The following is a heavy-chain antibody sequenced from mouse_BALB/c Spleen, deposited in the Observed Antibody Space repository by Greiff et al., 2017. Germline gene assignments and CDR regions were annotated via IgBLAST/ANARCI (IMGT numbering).Heavy chain of an antibody. J-gene: IGHJ4*01. V-gene: IGHV3-6*02. CDR2: ISYDGSN. CDR1: GYSITSGYY. D-gene: IGHD2-2*01. Sequence: ESGPGLVKPSQSLSLTCSVTGYSITSGYYWNWIRQFPGNKLEWMGYISYDGSNNYNPSLKNRISITRDTSKNQFFLKLNSVTTEDTATYYCARAHYGYAYYYAMDYWGQGTSVTVSS. CDR3: ARAHYGYAYYYAMDY.